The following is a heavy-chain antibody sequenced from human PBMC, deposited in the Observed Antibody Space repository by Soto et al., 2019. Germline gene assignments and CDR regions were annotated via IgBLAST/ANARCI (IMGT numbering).Heavy chain of an antibody. J-gene: IGHJ4*01. CDR2: VNSDESST. CDR1: GFTFSNYY. D-gene: IGHD3-22*01. Sequence: PGGSLRLSCAASGFTFSNYYMHWVRQAPGKGLVWVSRVNSDESSTSYADSVKGRFTIPRDNAKKTLYLQMNSLRAEDTAVYYCAREGDGTTGYYQDYWGHGTLVTVSS. V-gene: IGHV3-74*01. CDR3: AREGDGTTGYYQDY.